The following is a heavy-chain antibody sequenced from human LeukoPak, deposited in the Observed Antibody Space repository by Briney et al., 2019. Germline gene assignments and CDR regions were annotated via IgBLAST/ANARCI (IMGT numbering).Heavy chain of an antibody. V-gene: IGHV1-46*01. CDR3: ARDPFPQGSA. D-gene: IGHD2/OR15-2a*01. CDR2: INPNGGST. Sequence: ASVKVSCKASGYSFISHYIHWVRQAPGQGLEWMGIINPNGGSTTYAQKFQGRVTITADKSTSTAYMELSSLRSEDTAVYYCARDPFPQGSAWGQGTLVTVSS. CDR1: GYSFISHY. J-gene: IGHJ5*02.